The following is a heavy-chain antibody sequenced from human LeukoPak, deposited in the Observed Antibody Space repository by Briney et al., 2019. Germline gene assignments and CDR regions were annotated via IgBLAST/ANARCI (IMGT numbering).Heavy chain of an antibody. CDR3: ASRGGLDY. V-gene: IGHV3-30*03. CDR1: GFTFSSYG. Sequence: GGSLRLSCAASGFTFSSYGMHWVRQAPGKGLERVAVISYDGSNKYYADSVKGRFTISRDNSKNTLYLQMNSLRAEDTAVYYCASRGGLDYWGQGTLVTVSS. D-gene: IGHD2-15*01. J-gene: IGHJ4*02. CDR2: ISYDGSNK.